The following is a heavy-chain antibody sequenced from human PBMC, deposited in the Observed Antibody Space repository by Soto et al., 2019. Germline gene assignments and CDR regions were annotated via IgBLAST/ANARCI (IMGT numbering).Heavy chain of an antibody. CDR3: AREGSTLNRFEP. CDR2: ISSSSSTI. J-gene: IGHJ5*02. V-gene: IGHV3-48*01. Sequence: EVQLVESGGGLVQPGGSLRLSCAASGFTFSSYSMNWVRQAPGKGLEWVSYISSSSSTIYYADSVKGRITISRDKAKNPLDLKMDSLRGEGPAWYYWAREGSTLNRFEPWGPGTPGTVS. CDR1: GFTFSSYS.